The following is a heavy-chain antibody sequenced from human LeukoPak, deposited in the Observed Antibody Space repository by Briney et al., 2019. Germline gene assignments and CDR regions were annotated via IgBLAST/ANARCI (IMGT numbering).Heavy chain of an antibody. CDR2: IYYSGST. J-gene: IGHJ5*02. CDR1: GGSISSSSYH. D-gene: IGHD3-9*01. Sequence: SETLSLTCTVSGGSISSSSYHWGWIRQPPGKGLEWIGSIYYSGSTYYNPSLKSRVTISVDTSKNQFSLKLSSVTAADTAVYYCARDVNDDILTGRFDPWGQGTLVTVSS. V-gene: IGHV4-39*07. CDR3: ARDVNDDILTGRFDP.